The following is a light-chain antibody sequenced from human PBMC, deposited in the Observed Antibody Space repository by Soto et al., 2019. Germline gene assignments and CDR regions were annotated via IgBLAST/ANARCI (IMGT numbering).Light chain of an antibody. CDR3: MQGTHWPRT. CDR1: QSLVYSDGNTS. V-gene: IGKV2-30*01. Sequence: DVVMTQSPLSLPVTLGQPASISCRSSQSLVYSDGNTSLNWFQQRPGQSPRRLIYKVSNRDSGVPDRFSGSGSGTDFKLKISRVEAEDVGVYYCMQGTHWPRTFGQGTKVEIK. J-gene: IGKJ1*01. CDR2: KVS.